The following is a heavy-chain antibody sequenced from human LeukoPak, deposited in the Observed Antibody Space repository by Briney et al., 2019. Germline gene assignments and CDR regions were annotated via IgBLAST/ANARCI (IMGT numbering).Heavy chain of an antibody. CDR1: GYTLTELS. V-gene: IGHV1-24*01. CDR3: ATGVDTAMGVFDY. J-gene: IGHJ4*02. D-gene: IGHD5-18*01. CDR2: FDPEDGET. Sequence: GASVKVSCKVSGYTLTELSMHWVRQAPGKGLEWMGGFDPEDGETIYAQKFQGRVTMTEDTSTDTAYMELSSLRPEDTAVYYCATGVDTAMGVFDYWGQGTLVTVSS.